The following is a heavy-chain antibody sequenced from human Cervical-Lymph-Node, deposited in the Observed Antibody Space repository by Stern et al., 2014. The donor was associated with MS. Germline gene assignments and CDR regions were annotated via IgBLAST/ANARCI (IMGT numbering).Heavy chain of an antibody. D-gene: IGHD2-21*01. CDR1: GYSFTSYW. CDR2: IYPHDSDT. V-gene: IGHV5-51*01. J-gene: IGHJ6*02. Sequence: EVQLVESGAEVKKPEESLRISCQGSGYSFTSYWIGWVRQMPGKGLEWMGGIYPHDSDTRYSPSFQGQVTMSVDKSTRTGYLHWDRLKASDTAIYYCARHYSYGFYYGMDVWGQGTRVTVSS. CDR3: ARHYSYGFYYGMDV.